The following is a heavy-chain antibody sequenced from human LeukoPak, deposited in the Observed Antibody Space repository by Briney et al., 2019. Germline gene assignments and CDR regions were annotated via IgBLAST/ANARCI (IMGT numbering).Heavy chain of an antibody. Sequence: PSETLSFTCTVSGGSISSYYWSWIRQPPGKGLEWIGYIYYSGSTNYNPSLKSRVTISVDTSKNQFSLKLSSVTAADTAVYYCARSTYYDFWSGYSAFDYWGQGTLVTVSS. D-gene: IGHD3-3*01. CDR1: GGSISSYY. CDR3: ARSTYYDFWSGYSAFDY. CDR2: IYYSGST. V-gene: IGHV4-59*01. J-gene: IGHJ4*02.